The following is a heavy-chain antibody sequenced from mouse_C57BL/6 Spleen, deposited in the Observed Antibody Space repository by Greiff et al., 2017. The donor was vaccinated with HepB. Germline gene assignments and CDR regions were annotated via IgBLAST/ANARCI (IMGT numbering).Heavy chain of an antibody. J-gene: IGHJ4*01. Sequence: VQLQQPGAELVRPGSSVKLSCKASGYTFTSYWMDWVKQRPGQGLEWIGNIYPSDSETHYNQKFKDKATLTVDKSSSTAYMQLSSLTSEDSAVYYCARGEYGNYGNYAMDYWGQGTSVTVSS. CDR3: ARGEYGNYGNYAMDY. V-gene: IGHV1-61*01. CDR1: GYTFTSYW. CDR2: IYPSDSET. D-gene: IGHD2-1*01.